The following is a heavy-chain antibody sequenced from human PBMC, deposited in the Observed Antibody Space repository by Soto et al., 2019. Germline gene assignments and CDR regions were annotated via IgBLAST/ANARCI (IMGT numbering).Heavy chain of an antibody. CDR3: ARSAGWYAVHS. CDR2: VFHTGTT. D-gene: IGHD6-19*01. V-gene: IGHV4-4*02. CDR1: VDSVSSPYY. J-gene: IGHJ4*02. Sequence: QVQLQESGPGLVKPSGTLSLTCAVSVDSVSSPYYWCWVRQPPGKGLEWIGEVFHTGTTSYNPSLRSQVTISMDKSINQFSLDLSSVTAADTAVYYCARSAGWYAVHSWGPGTLVIVSS.